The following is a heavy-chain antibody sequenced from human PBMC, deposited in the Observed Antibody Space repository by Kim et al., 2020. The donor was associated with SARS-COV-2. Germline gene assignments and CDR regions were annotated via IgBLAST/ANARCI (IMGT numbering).Heavy chain of an antibody. Sequence: GGSPRLSCAASGFTFSNYWMSWVRQAPGRGLEWVAKIKEDGSVKYYVDSVKGRFTISRDNAKNSLYLQMDSLRVEDTAVYNCARGEGVDVWGQGTTVTVSS. CDR2: IKEDGSVK. CDR3: ARGEGVDV. V-gene: IGHV3-7*01. J-gene: IGHJ6*02. CDR1: GFTFSNYW.